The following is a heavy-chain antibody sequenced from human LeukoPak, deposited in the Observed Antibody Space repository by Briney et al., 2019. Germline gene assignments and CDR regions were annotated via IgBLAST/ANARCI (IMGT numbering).Heavy chain of an antibody. CDR1: GFTFSSYW. V-gene: IGHV3-7*01. CDR2: IKQDGSEK. Sequence: GGSLRLSCAASGFTFSSYWMSWVRQAPGKGLEWVANIKQDGSEKYYVDSVKGRFTISRDNAKNSLYLQMNSLRAEDTAVYYCARVGLLWFGEPSSFDYWGQGTLVTVSS. D-gene: IGHD3-10*01. J-gene: IGHJ4*02. CDR3: ARVGLLWFGEPSSFDY.